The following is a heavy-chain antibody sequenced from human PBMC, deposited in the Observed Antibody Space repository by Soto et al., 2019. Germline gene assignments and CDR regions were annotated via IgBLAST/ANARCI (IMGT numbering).Heavy chain of an antibody. V-gene: IGHV3-33*01. Sequence: QVQLVESGGGVVQPGRSLRLSCAASGFTFSSYGMHWVRQAPGKGLEWVAVIWYDGSNKYYADSVKGRFTISRDNSKNTLYLQMNSLRAEDTDVYYCARDRAFSSGWYYYYYGMDVWGQGTTVTVSS. D-gene: IGHD6-19*01. CDR1: GFTFSSYG. CDR3: ARDRAFSSGWYYYYYGMDV. J-gene: IGHJ6*02. CDR2: IWYDGSNK.